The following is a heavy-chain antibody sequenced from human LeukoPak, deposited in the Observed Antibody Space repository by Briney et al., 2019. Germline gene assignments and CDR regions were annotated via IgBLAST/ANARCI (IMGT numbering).Heavy chain of an antibody. V-gene: IGHV4-34*01. CDR1: GGSFSGYY. D-gene: IGHD3-22*01. CDR2: INHSGST. Sequence: SETLSLTCAVYGGSFSGYYWSWIRQPPGKGLEWIGEINHSGSTNYNPSLKSRVTISVDTSKNQFSLKLSSVTAADTAVYYRARGRGYYYDSSGYYHGTFDYWGQGTLVTVSS. J-gene: IGHJ4*02. CDR3: ARGRGYYYDSSGYYHGTFDY.